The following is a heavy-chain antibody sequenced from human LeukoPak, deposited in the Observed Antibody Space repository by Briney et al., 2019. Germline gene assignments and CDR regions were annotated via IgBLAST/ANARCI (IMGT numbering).Heavy chain of an antibody. CDR2: ISGSGGST. D-gene: IGHD6-19*01. V-gene: IGHV3-23*01. Sequence: GGSLRLSCAASGFTFSSYAMSWVRQAPGKGLEWVSAISGSGGSTYYADSVKGRFTISRDNSKSTLYLQMNSLRAEDTAVYYCAGRHSVWYHSDYWGQGTLVTVSS. J-gene: IGHJ4*02. CDR3: AGRHSVWYHSDY. CDR1: GFTFSSYA.